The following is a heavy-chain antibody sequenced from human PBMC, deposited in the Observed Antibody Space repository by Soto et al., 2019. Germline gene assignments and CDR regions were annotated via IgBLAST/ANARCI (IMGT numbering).Heavy chain of an antibody. J-gene: IGHJ6*02. CDR2: INHSGST. CDR1: GGSFSVYY. V-gene: IGHV4-34*01. CDR3: ARFASLYYYYYGMDV. Sequence: SETLSLTCAVYGGSFSVYYWSWIGQPPGKGLEWIGEINHSGSTNYNPSLKSRVTISVDTSKNQFSLKLSSVTAADTAVYYCARFASLYYYYYGMDVWGQGTTVT.